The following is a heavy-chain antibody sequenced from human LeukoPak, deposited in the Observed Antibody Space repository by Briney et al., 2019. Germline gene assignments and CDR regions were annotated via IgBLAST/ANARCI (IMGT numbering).Heavy chain of an antibody. CDR3: ARGYSKDYFDY. J-gene: IGHJ4*02. D-gene: IGHD6-13*01. CDR2: IYYSGST. V-gene: IGHV4-61*01. CDR1: GGSISSGSYY. Sequence: ASETLSLTCTVSGGSISSGSYYWSWIRQPPGKGLEWIGYIYYSGSTNYNPSLKSRVTISVDTSKNQFSLKLSSVTAADTAVYYCARGYSKDYFDYWGQGTLVTVSS.